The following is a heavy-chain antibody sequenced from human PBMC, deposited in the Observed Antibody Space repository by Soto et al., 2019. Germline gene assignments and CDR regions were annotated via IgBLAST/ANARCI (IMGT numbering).Heavy chain of an antibody. D-gene: IGHD2-2*01. CDR1: GYTFTGYY. CDR2: INPNSGGT. V-gene: IGHV1-2*04. J-gene: IGHJ5*02. CDR3: ERYHHHLNLLDP. Sequence: ASVKVSCKACGYTFTGYYMHWVRQAPGQGLEWMGWINPNSGGTNYAQKFQGWVTMTRDTSTSTAYMELSSLRSEDTAVYYCERYHHHLNLLDPWGQGTLVTVSS.